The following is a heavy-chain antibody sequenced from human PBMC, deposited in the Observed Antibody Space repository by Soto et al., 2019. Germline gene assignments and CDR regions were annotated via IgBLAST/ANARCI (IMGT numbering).Heavy chain of an antibody. J-gene: IGHJ4*02. CDR3: AKYLLMDTSSIFDC. D-gene: IGHD2-8*01. V-gene: IGHV3-23*01. Sequence: DVQLLQSGGGVVQPGGSLRLSCAASGFTFLNFGMAWVRQSPGRGLEWVSAISGSGSDIWYTVSLEGRFTISRDNSKNTLYLQINSLRADDTAGYYCAKYLLMDTSSIFDCWGQGSLVTVSS. CDR2: ISGSGSDI. CDR1: GFTFLNFG.